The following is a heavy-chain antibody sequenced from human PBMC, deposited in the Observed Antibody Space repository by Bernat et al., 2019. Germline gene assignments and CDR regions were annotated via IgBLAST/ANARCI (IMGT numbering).Heavy chain of an antibody. Sequence: VQLVESGGGVVQPGRSLRLSCAASGFTFSSYSMNWVRQAPGKGLEWVSSISSSSSYIYYADSVKGRFTISRDNAKNSLYLQMNSLRAEDTAVYYCARVGDSWTVDFDYWGQGTLVTVSS. CDR1: GFTFSSYS. J-gene: IGHJ4*02. V-gene: IGHV3-21*01. D-gene: IGHD3-16*01. CDR3: ARVGDSWTVDFDY. CDR2: ISSSSSYI.